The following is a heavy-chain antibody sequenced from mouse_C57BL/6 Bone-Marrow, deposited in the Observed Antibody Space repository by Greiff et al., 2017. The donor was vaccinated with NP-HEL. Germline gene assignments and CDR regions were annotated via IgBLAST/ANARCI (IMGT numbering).Heavy chain of an antibody. Sequence: EVMLVESGGDLVKPGGSLKLSCAASGFTFSSSCMSWVRQTPDKRLEWVATISSGGSYTYYPDSVKGRVTISRDKAKNTRYLQMSSLTSEDTAMYYCARHKIYYYGSSPPWFAYWGQGTLVTVSA. CDR1: GFTFSSSC. J-gene: IGHJ3*01. CDR3: ARHKIYYYGSSPPWFAY. V-gene: IGHV5-6*01. CDR2: ISSGGSYT. D-gene: IGHD1-1*01.